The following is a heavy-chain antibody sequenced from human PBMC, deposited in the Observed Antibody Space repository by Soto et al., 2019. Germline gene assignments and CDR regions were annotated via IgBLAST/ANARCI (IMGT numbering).Heavy chain of an antibody. CDR2: ISPYSGNT. J-gene: IGHJ4*02. D-gene: IGHD6-25*01. CDR3: ARDWSYPIGGIDY. Sequence: QIQLVQSGDEVKKPGASVKVSCKASGYSFTNYGISWVRQAPGQGLECMGWISPYSGNTNHAQKFQGRVTLTTDTSTSTAYMELRSLSYDDTAVYYCARDWSYPIGGIDYWGQGTLVTVSS. V-gene: IGHV1-18*01. CDR1: GYSFTNYG.